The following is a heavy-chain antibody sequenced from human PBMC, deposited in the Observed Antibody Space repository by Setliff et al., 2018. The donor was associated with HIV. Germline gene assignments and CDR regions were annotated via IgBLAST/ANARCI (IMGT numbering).Heavy chain of an antibody. J-gene: IGHJ4*02. CDR3: ARGAYRRRDGGTYFYQFDF. Sequence: SVKVSCKASGGTFSSYAISWVRQAPGQGLEWMGGIIPIVDIAKYAQKFQDRVTITADKSTSTAFMELSSLRSEDTAVYYCARGAYRRRDGGTYFYQFDFWDRGTLVTVSS. CDR1: GGTFSSYA. V-gene: IGHV1-69*10. D-gene: IGHD1-26*01. CDR2: IIPIVDIA.